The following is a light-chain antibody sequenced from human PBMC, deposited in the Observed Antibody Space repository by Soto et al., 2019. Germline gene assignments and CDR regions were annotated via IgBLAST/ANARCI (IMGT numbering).Light chain of an antibody. CDR2: SRS. J-gene: IGLJ2*01. CDR3: LLYYGGAYVV. V-gene: IGLV7-43*01. CDR1: TGAVTSGYY. Sequence: QTVVTQEPSLTVSPGGTVTLTCASSTGAVTSGYYPNWFQQKPGQAPRALIYSRSNKHSWTPARFSGSLLGGKAALTLSGVQPEDEAEYYCLLYYGGAYVVFGGGTKVTVL.